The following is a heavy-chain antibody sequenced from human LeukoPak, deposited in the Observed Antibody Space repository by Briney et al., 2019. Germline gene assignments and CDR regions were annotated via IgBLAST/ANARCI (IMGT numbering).Heavy chain of an antibody. V-gene: IGHV4-39*01. J-gene: IGHJ4*02. CDR3: ARRVVPAAIWYGGYESATFDY. D-gene: IGHD2-2*01. Sequence: SETLSLTCTVSGGSISSSSYYWGWIRRPPGKGLEWIGGIYYSGSTYYNPSLKSRVTISVDTSKNQFSLKMSSVTASDTAVYYCARRVVPAAIWYGGYESATFDYWGQGTLVTVSS. CDR2: IYYSGST. CDR1: GGSISSSSYY.